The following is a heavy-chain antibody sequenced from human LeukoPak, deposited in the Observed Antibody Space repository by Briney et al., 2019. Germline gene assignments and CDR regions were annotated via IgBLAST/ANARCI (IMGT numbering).Heavy chain of an antibody. Sequence: GGSLRLSCAASGFTFDDYAMHWVRQAPGKGLEWVSGISWNSGSIGYADSVKGRFTISRDNSKNTIDLQMNSLRVNDTAVYYCARGIRSAWYFDYWGRGTRVTVSS. J-gene: IGHJ4*02. D-gene: IGHD3-3*01. CDR3: ARGIRSAWYFDY. V-gene: IGHV3-9*01. CDR2: ISWNSGSI. CDR1: GFTFDDYA.